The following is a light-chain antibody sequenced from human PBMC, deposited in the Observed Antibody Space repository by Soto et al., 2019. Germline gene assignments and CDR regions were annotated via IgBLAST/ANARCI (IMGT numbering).Light chain of an antibody. CDR1: QNIYFW. CDR2: AAS. V-gene: IGKV1D-12*01. Sequence: DIQMTQSPSSVSASVGDTVTITSRASQNIYFWLAWYQQRPGEAPKFLISAASSLETGVPSRFGGRRSGTDYTLTITGLQPEDFATYYCQQAHSFPLSFGGGTKVQI. J-gene: IGKJ4*01. CDR3: QQAHSFPLS.